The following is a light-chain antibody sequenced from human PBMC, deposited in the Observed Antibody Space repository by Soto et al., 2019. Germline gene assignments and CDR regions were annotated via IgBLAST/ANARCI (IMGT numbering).Light chain of an antibody. Sequence: QMTQSPSSLSASVGDRVTITCRASENIAKYLNWYQQKQGKAPKILIYGASSLQSGVPSRFSGSGSGTDFTLTISSLQPEDFAIYYCQQSFSTHALTFGGGTKVDIK. V-gene: IGKV1-39*01. J-gene: IGKJ4*01. CDR1: ENIAKY. CDR2: GAS. CDR3: QQSFSTHALT.